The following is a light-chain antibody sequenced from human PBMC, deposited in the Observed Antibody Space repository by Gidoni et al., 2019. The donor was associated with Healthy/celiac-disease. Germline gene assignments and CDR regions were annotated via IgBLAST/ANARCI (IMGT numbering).Light chain of an antibody. V-gene: IGKV1-33*01. CDR1: QDISNY. CDR3: QQYDNPLT. CDR2: DAS. J-gene: IGKJ4*01. Sequence: DIQMTQSPSSLSASVGDRVTITCHASQDISNYLNWYQQKPGKAPKLLIYDASNLETGVPSRFSGSGSGKDFTFTISSLQPEDIATYYCQQYDNPLTFGGGTKVEIK.